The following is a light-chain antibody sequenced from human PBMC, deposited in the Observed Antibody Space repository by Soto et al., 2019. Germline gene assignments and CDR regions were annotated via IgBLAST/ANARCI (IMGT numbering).Light chain of an antibody. CDR2: AAS. Sequence: DIQMTQSPSSLSASVGDRVTITSRASQNISSFLNWFQQKPGKAPKLLIYAASSLQSGVPSRFSGSRSGTDFTLTITSLQPEDFATYYCQQSYSMPLTFGGGTEVEIK. J-gene: IGKJ4*01. V-gene: IGKV1-39*01. CDR3: QQSYSMPLT. CDR1: QNISSF.